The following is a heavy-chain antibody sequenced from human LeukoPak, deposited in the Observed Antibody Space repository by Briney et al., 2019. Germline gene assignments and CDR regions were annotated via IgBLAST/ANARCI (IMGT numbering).Heavy chain of an antibody. J-gene: IGHJ5*02. V-gene: IGHV1-69*05. CDR3: ANFSGSSSLDWFDP. D-gene: IGHD6-6*01. Sequence: ASVKVSCKASGGTFSSYAISWVRQAPGQGLEWMGGIIPIFGTANYAQKFQGRVTITTDESTSTVYMELSSLRSEDTAVYYCANFSGSSSLDWFDPWGQGTLVTVSS. CDR2: IIPIFGTA. CDR1: GGTFSSYA.